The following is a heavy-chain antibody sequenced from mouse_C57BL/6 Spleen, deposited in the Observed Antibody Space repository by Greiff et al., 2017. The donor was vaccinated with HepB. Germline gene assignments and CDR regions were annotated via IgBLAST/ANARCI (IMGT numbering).Heavy chain of an antibody. CDR3: ARGYSNYYAMDY. CDR1: GYTFTSYG. CDR2: IYPRSGNT. D-gene: IGHD2-5*01. J-gene: IGHJ4*01. Sequence: QVQLKESGAELARPGASLKLSCKASGYTFTSYGISWVKQRTGQGLEWIGEIYPRSGNTYYNEKFKGKATLTADKSSSTAYMELRSLTSEDSAVYFCARGYSNYYAMDYWGQGTSVTVSS. V-gene: IGHV1-81*01.